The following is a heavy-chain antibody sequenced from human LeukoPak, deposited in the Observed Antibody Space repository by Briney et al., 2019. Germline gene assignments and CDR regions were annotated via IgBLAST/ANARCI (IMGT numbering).Heavy chain of an antibody. Sequence: SETLSLTCTVSGGSISTYYWSWIRQPPGKGLEWIGYIRYSGSANYNPSLRSRVTISIDTSKNQLSLKLSSVTAADTAVYHCARLVYDSRGYYFDYWGQGTLVTVSS. D-gene: IGHD3-22*01. CDR2: IRYSGSA. V-gene: IGHV4-59*08. CDR3: ARLVYDSRGYYFDY. CDR1: GGSISTYY. J-gene: IGHJ4*02.